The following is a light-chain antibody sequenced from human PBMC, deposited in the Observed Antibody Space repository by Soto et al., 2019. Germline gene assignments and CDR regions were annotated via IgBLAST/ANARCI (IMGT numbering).Light chain of an antibody. CDR2: DAS. Sequence: EIVLTQSPATLSLSPGERATLSCRASQSVSSYLAWYQQKPGQAPRLFIYDASNRVTGIPVRFSGSGSETHFTLIISSLEPEDFAVYYYQQRSNWPLTFGGGTKVEIK. V-gene: IGKV3-11*01. J-gene: IGKJ4*01. CDR3: QQRSNWPLT. CDR1: QSVSSY.